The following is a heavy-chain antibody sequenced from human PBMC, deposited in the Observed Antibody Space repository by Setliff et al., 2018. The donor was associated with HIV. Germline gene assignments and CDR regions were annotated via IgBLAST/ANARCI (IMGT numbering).Heavy chain of an antibody. CDR3: ARDVGSSAWPFDY. CDR2: IYYSGST. Sequence: PSETLSLTCTVSGDSINSGNYYWSWIRQHPGKGLEWIGYIYYSGSTYYSPSLKSRVTISEDTSKNQFTLEMRSVTAADTAVYYCARDVGSSAWPFDYWGQGALVTVSS. J-gene: IGHJ4*02. V-gene: IGHV4-31*03. CDR1: GDSINSGNYY. D-gene: IGHD6-25*01.